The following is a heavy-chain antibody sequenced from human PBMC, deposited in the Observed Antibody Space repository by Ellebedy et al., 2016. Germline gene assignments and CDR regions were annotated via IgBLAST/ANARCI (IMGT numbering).Heavy chain of an antibody. V-gene: IGHV4-39*01. CDR2: IYYSGST. CDR1: GGSISSSSYY. J-gene: IGHJ4*02. D-gene: IGHD3-22*01. Sequence: SETLSLTCTVSGGSISSSSYYWGWIRQPPGKGLEWIGSIYYSGSTYYDPSLKSRVTISVDTSKNQFSLKLSSVTAADTAVYYCARLCSYDSSGYCFDYWGQGTLVTVSS. CDR3: ARLCSYDSSGYCFDY.